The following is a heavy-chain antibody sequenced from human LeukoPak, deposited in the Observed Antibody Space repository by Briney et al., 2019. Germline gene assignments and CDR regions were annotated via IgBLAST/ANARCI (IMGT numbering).Heavy chain of an antibody. CDR1: GFTFSSYG. D-gene: IGHD7-27*01. CDR3: AIDPNWGTHS. V-gene: IGHV3-21*01. CDR2: ISSSSSYI. Sequence: GGSLRLSCAASGFTFSSYGMHWVRQAPGKGLEWVSSISSSSSYIYYADSVKGRFTISRDNAKNSLYLQMNSLRAEDTAVYYCAIDPNWGTHSWGQGVLVTVSS. J-gene: IGHJ4*02.